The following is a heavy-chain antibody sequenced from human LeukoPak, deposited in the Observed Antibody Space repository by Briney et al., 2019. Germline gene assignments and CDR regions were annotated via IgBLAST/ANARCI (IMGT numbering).Heavy chain of an antibody. Sequence: SETLSLTCTVSGGSISSYYWSWIRQPPGEGLEWIGYIYYSGSTNYNPSLKSRVTISVDTSKNQFSLKLSSVTAADTAVYYCARDSGWYFDYWGQGTLVTVSS. J-gene: IGHJ4*02. CDR2: IYYSGST. CDR3: ARDSGWYFDY. CDR1: GGSISSYY. D-gene: IGHD6-19*01. V-gene: IGHV4-59*12.